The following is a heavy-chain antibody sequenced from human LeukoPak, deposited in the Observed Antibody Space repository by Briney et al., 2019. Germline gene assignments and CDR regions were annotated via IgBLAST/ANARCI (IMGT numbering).Heavy chain of an antibody. CDR2: ISSSGSTI. J-gene: IGHJ4*02. V-gene: IGHV3-48*04. CDR3: LRGDRRDY. Sequence: GGSLRLSCAASGFTFSSYWMHWVRQAPGKGLEWVSYISSSGSTIYYADSVKGRFIISRDNAKDSLYLQMNSLRVEDTAVYYCLRGDRRDYWGQGTLVTVSS. CDR1: GFTFSSYW.